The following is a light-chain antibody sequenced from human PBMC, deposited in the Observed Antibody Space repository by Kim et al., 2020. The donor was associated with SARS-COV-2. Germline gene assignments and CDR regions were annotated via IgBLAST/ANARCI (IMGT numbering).Light chain of an antibody. Sequence: CASMGDRVTINYRTSQSISSSLAWYQQKPGKSPQLLIYKASSLESGVPSRFSGSGSGTEFTLTIDSLQPDDFATYYCQQYSSLWTFGQGTKVDIK. J-gene: IGKJ1*01. CDR1: QSISSS. V-gene: IGKV1-5*03. CDR2: KAS. CDR3: QQYSSLWT.